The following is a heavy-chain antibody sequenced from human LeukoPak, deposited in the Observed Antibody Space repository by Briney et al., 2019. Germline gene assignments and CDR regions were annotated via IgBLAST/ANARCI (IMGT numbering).Heavy chain of an antibody. CDR3: SWGEWSSSRFDY. D-gene: IGHD6-6*01. Sequence: GGSLRLSCAASGFTFSTYSMNWVRQAPGKGLEWISFISTSSIYIYYADSVKGRFTISRDNARNSLYLQMNSLRAEDTAVCYCSWGEWSSSRFDYGARGPLVTVSS. V-gene: IGHV3-21*01. CDR2: ISTSSIYI. J-gene: IGHJ4*02. CDR1: GFTFSTYS.